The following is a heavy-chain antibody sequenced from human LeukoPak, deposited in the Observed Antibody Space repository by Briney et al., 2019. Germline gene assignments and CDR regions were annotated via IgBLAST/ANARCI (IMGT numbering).Heavy chain of an antibody. V-gene: IGHV3-72*01. J-gene: IGHJ3*02. CDR1: GFIISDHY. Sequence: AGGSLRLSCAASGFIISDHYMDWVRQAPGKGLEWVGRTRNKAKSYTTEYAASVKGRFTISRDDSKNSLYLQMNSLQTEDTALYYCTRVYSGSSNAFDIWGQGTMVTVSS. D-gene: IGHD1-26*01. CDR2: TRNKAKSYTT. CDR3: TRVYSGSSNAFDI.